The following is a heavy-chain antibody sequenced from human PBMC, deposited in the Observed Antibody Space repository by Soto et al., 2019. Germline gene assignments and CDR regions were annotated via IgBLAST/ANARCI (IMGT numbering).Heavy chain of an antibody. V-gene: IGHV4-30-2*01. CDR3: ARGGLLPDY. Sequence: QLQLQESGSGLVKPSQTLSLTCAVSGGSTSSGGYSWSWLRQPPGKGLEWIGYISHSGSTYYNPSLKSRVTISVDTSKHQFSLRLSSVTAADTAVYYCARGGLLPDYWGQGTLVTVSS. CDR2: ISHSGST. CDR1: GGSTSSGGYS. J-gene: IGHJ4*02. D-gene: IGHD6-19*01.